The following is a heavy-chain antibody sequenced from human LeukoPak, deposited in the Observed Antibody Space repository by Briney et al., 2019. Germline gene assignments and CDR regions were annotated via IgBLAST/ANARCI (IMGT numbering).Heavy chain of an antibody. CDR1: GYSFTSYW. J-gene: IGHJ4*01. CDR2: IDPTDSYT. D-gene: IGHD5-24*01. CDR3: ARHAGEATTTYFDY. V-gene: IGHV5-10-1*01. Sequence: GESLKISCKGSGYSFTSYWINWVRQMPGKGLEWMGRIDPTDSYTTYSPSFQGHVTISADKSISTAYLQWSSLKASDTAMYYCARHAGEATTTYFDYWGQEPWSPSPQ.